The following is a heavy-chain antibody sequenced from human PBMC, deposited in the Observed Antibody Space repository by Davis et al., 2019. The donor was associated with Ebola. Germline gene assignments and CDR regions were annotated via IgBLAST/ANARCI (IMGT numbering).Heavy chain of an antibody. CDR1: GGSISSYY. CDR3: ARYPPLRFLEGLPKRYGMDV. D-gene: IGHD3-3*01. J-gene: IGHJ6*04. CDR2: IYYSGST. Sequence: SETLSLTCTVSGGSISSYYWSWIRQPPGKGLEWIGYIYYSGSTNYNPSLKSRVTISVDTSKNQFSLTLSSVTAADTAVYYCARYPPLRFLEGLPKRYGMDVWGKGTAVTVSS. V-gene: IGHV4-59*12.